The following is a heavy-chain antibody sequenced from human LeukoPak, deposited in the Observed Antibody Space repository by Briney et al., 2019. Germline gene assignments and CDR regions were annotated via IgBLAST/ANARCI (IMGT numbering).Heavy chain of an antibody. V-gene: IGHV3-30*03. CDR2: IAYDGSRK. D-gene: IGHD2-21*01. CDR3: TRSDSSRFDP. J-gene: IGHJ5*02. Sequence: GGSLRLSCAASGFTFSGYGMHWVRQAPGKGLEWVTGIAYDGSRKHYADSVRGRFTISRDNSRNTMDLQMNSLRVEDTAVYHCTRSDSSRFDPWGQGTLVIVSS. CDR1: GFTFSGYG.